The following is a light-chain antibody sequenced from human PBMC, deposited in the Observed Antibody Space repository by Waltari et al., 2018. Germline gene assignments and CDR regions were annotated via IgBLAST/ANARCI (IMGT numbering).Light chain of an antibody. V-gene: IGLV2-14*03. J-gene: IGLJ2*01. CDR2: DVS. CDR3: SSYSSSSTLV. Sequence: QSALTQPASVSGSHGQSITIPCTATSSNLGGYNYVSWYQQHPDKAPKLMIYDVSNRPSGVSNRFSGSKSGNTASLTISGLQAEDEADYYCSSYSSSSTLVFGGGTKLTVL. CDR1: SSNLGGYNY.